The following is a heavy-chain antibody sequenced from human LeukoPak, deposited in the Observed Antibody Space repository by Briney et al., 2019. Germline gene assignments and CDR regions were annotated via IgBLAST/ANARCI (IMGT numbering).Heavy chain of an antibody. Sequence: GGSLRLSCAASGFTFSSYEMNWVRQAPGKGLEWVSYISSSGSTIYYADSVKGRFTISRDNAKNSLYLQMNSLRAEDTAVYYCARAVTGYYGSGTPYYYYYMDVWGKGTTVTVSS. J-gene: IGHJ6*03. CDR1: GFTFSSYE. CDR3: ARAVTGYYGSGTPYYYYYMDV. CDR2: ISSSGSTI. V-gene: IGHV3-48*03. D-gene: IGHD3-10*01.